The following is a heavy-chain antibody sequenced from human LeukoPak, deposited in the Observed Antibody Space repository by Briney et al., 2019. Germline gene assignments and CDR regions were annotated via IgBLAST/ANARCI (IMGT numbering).Heavy chain of an antibody. Sequence: GGSLRLSCAASGFTFSSYAMHWVRQAPGKGLEWVAVISYDGSNKYYADSVKGRFTISRDNSKNKLYLKMNSLRAEDTAVYYCARMSGGYYQFDYWGQGPLVIVSS. V-gene: IGHV3-30-3*01. CDR2: ISYDGSNK. D-gene: IGHD3-22*01. CDR3: ARMSGGYYQFDY. J-gene: IGHJ4*02. CDR1: GFTFSSYA.